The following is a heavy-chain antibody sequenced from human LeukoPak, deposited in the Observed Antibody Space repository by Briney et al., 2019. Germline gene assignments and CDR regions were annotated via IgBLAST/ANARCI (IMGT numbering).Heavy chain of an antibody. CDR3: ARCAPYYYGMDV. CDR1: SGSISSGGYY. CDR2: IYYSGST. Sequence: PSETLSLTCTVSSGSISSGGYYWSWIRQHPGKGLEWIGYIYYSGSTYYNPSLKSRVTISADTSKNQFSLKLSSVTAADTAVYYCARCAPYYYGMDVWGQGTTVTVSS. J-gene: IGHJ6*02. V-gene: IGHV4-31*03.